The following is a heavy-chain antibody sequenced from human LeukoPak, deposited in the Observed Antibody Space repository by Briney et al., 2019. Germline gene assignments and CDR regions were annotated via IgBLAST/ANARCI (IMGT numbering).Heavy chain of an antibody. Sequence: ASVKASCKASGYTFTGYYIHWVRQAPGQGLEWMAWINPNSGGTFYAQKFQGRVTMTRDTSISTAYMELSRLRSDDTAVYYCARGAWFGELNDTFDYWGQGTLVTVSS. D-gene: IGHD3-10*01. CDR3: ARGAWFGELNDTFDY. CDR2: INPNSGGT. J-gene: IGHJ4*02. V-gene: IGHV1-2*02. CDR1: GYTFTGYY.